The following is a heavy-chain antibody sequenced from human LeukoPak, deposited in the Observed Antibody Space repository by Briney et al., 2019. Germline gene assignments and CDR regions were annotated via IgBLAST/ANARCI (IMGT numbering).Heavy chain of an antibody. Sequence: SQTLSLTCAISGDSVSSNSAAWNWIRQSPSRGLEWLGRTYYRSEWYSDYAAPVKSRMTINPDTSKEQFSLQLNSVTPEDTAVYYCARSSLGRIDYWGQGTLVTVSS. J-gene: IGHJ4*02. CDR3: ARSSLGRIDY. D-gene: IGHD3-16*01. CDR1: GDSVSSNSAA. V-gene: IGHV6-1*01. CDR2: TYYRSEWYS.